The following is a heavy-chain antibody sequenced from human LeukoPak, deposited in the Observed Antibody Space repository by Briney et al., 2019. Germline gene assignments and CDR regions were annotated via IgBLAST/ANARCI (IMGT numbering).Heavy chain of an antibody. J-gene: IGHJ5*01. CDR3: ARQPKSCTPGVFITGKACWFDS. D-gene: IGHD3-10*01. CDR2: IYYSGIT. V-gene: IGHV4-39*01. CDR1: GFTFSSYA. Sequence: GSLRLSCAASGFTFSSYAMSWVRQTPGKGLEWLGSIYYSGITYYNPSLKSPVTISVDTSNNQFSLKLSSVNAADTALYYCARQPKSCTPGVFITGKACWFDSWGQGTLVTVSS.